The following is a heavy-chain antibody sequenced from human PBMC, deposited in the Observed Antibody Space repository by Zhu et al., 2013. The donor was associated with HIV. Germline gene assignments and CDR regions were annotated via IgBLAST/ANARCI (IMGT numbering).Heavy chain of an antibody. J-gene: IGHJ4*02. D-gene: IGHD4-17*01. V-gene: IGHV1-2*02. CDR1: GYTFTGYY. Sequence: VQLVQSGAEVKKPGASVKVSCKASGYTFTGYYMHWVRQAPGQGLEWMGWINPNSGGTNYAQKFQGRVTMTRDTSISTAYMELSRLRSDDTAVYYCARSVTTVVTFSHFDYWGQGTLVTVSS. CDR3: ARSVTTVVTFSHFDY. CDR2: INPNSGGT.